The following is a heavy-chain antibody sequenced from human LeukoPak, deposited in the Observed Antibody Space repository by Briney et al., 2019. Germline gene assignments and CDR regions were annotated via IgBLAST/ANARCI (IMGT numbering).Heavy chain of an antibody. J-gene: IGHJ4*02. D-gene: IGHD5-24*01. CDR3: ARESAGDGYNYVDY. Sequence: SLTLSLTCTVSGVTISSGSYYWRWLRQPPGKRLEWIARIYTSRCTNYNHSLNSRITISVDTSKNLFSLKLSSVAAADTAVYYCARESAGDGYNYVDYWGQGTLVTVSS. CDR1: GVTISSGSYY. V-gene: IGHV4-61*02. CDR2: IYTSRCT.